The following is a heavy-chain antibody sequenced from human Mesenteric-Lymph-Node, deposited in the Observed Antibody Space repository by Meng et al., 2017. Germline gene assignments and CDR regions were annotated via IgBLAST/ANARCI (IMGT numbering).Heavy chain of an antibody. J-gene: IGHJ4*02. V-gene: IGHV3-23*01. Sequence: GESLKISCAASGFTFSNYVMAWVRQAPGKGLEWVSGISTTGASKHHAESVQGRFTVSRDNSNNTLYLQMNSLRADDTAVYYCAKGPGSSGRYNFLGSGYWGQGTLVTVSS. D-gene: IGHD5-24*01. CDR2: ISTTGASK. CDR3: AKGPGSSGRYNFLGSGY. CDR1: GFTFSNYV.